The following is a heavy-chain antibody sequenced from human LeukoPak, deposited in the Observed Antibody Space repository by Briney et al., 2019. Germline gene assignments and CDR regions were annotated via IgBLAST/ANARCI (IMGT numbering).Heavy chain of an antibody. Sequence: SETLSLTCAVSGGSISSSNWWSWVRQPPGKGLEWIGEINHSGSTNYNPSLKSRVTISVDTPKNQFSLNLSSVTAADTAVYYCARQSGSSTWSSDYWGQGTLVTVSS. D-gene: IGHD6-13*01. J-gene: IGHJ4*02. CDR2: INHSGST. V-gene: IGHV4-4*02. CDR3: ARQSGSSTWSSDY. CDR1: GGSISSSNW.